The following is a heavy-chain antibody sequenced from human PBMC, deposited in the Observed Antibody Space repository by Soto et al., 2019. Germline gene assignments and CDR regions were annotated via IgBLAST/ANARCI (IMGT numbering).Heavy chain of an antibody. J-gene: IGHJ5*02. Sequence: QVQLVQSGAEVKKPGSSVKVSYKASGGTFSSYAISWVRQAPGQGLEWMGGIIPIFGTANYAQKFQGRVTITADESTSTAYMELSSLRSEDTAVYYCARDDSAGGDGVDLNWFDPWGQGTLVTVSS. CDR1: GGTFSSYA. CDR3: ARDDSAGGDGVDLNWFDP. V-gene: IGHV1-69*01. CDR2: IIPIFGTA. D-gene: IGHD3-16*01.